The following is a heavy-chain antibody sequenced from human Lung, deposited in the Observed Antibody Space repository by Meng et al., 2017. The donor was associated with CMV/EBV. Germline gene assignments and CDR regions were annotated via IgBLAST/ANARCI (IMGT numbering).Heavy chain of an antibody. CDR1: GLTFSSYG. J-gene: IGHJ4*02. Sequence: GESLKISCAASGLTFSSYGMHWVRQAPGKGLEWVAFIRYDGSNKYYADSVKGRFIISRDNSKNTLYLQMNSLRAEDTAVYYCAKGSGDGYNFAGTLDYWGQGTLVTVSS. CDR3: AKGSGDGYNFAGTLDY. CDR2: IRYDGSNK. D-gene: IGHD5-24*01. V-gene: IGHV3-30*02.